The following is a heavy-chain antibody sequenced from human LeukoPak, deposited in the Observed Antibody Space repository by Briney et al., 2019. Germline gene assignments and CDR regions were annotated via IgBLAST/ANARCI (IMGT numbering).Heavy chain of an antibody. CDR1: GFTFSSYA. J-gene: IGHJ1*01. V-gene: IGHV3-74*01. CDR2: IKSDGGT. CDR3: ARAPSEIGGYYPEYFRH. D-gene: IGHD3-22*01. Sequence: GGSLRLSCAASGFTFSSYAMTWVRHAPGKGLVWVSRIKSDGGTNYADSVKGRFTISRDNAKKTVSLQMNSLRPEDTGVYYCARAPSEIGGYYPEYFRHWGQGTLVTVSS.